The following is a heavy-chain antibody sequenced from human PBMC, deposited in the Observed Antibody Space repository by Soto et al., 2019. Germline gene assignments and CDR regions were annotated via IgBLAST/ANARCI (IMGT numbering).Heavy chain of an antibody. V-gene: IGHV3-30-3*01. D-gene: IGHD5-12*01. Sequence: GGSLRLSSAASGLTFSSYAMHWVRQATGKGLEWVAVISYDGSNKYYADSVKGRFTISRDNSKNTLYLQMNSLRAEDTAVYYCARSSGGYSGYDEDYGDYEIDFWGQGTLVIVSS. CDR2: ISYDGSNK. CDR1: GLTFSSYA. J-gene: IGHJ4*02. CDR3: ARSSGGYSGYDEDYGDYEIDF.